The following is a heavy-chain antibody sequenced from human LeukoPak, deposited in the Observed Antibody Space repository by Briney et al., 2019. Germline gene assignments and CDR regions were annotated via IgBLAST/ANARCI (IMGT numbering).Heavy chain of an antibody. CDR2: IQAKAYGGAT. CDR1: GFTFGDYA. CDR3: TRAPHPRCSSSGCYLDY. V-gene: IGHV3-49*04. D-gene: IGHD2-2*01. J-gene: IGHJ4*02. Sequence: GGSLRLSCSPSGFTFGDYAMSWVREAPGKGLEWVGFIQAKAYGGATKYAASVNGRFSISRDDSQSIANLQMNDLKTEDTVVYYCTRAPHPRCSSSGCYLDYWGQGTLVTVSS.